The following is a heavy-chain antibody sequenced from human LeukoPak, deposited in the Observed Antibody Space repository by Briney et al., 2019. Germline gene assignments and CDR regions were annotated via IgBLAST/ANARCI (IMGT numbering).Heavy chain of an antibody. Sequence: ASVKVSCKAAGYTFTGYDMHWVRQAPGQGVEWMEWINPNIGGTNYAQKIQGSVTITRNTSISTAYKELSRLGSDDTAVYCCARDDTGSVEYWGQGTLVTVSS. CDR3: ARDDTGSVEY. CDR1: GYTFTGYD. V-gene: IGHV1-2*02. D-gene: IGHD1-1*01. CDR2: INPNIGGT. J-gene: IGHJ4*02.